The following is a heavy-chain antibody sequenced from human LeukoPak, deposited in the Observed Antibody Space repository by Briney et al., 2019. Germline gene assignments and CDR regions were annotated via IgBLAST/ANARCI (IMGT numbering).Heavy chain of an antibody. J-gene: IGHJ3*02. Sequence: ASVKVSCKASGYTFTSYYMHWVRQAPGQGLEWMGIINPSGGSTSYAQKFQGRVTMTRDMSTSTVYMELSSLRSEDTAVYYCARDKGRDGYTNDAFDIWGQGTMVTVSS. CDR1: GYTFTSYY. CDR2: INPSGGST. V-gene: IGHV1-46*01. D-gene: IGHD5-24*01. CDR3: ARDKGRDGYTNDAFDI.